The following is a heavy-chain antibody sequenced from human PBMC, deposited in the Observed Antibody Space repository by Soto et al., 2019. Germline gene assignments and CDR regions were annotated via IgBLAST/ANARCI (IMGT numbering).Heavy chain of an antibody. CDR1: GGTFSSYA. J-gene: IGHJ3*02. V-gene: IGHV1-69*01. Sequence: QVQLVQSGAEVKKPGSSVKVSCKASGGTFSSYAISWVRQAPGQGLEWMGGIIPIFGTANYAQKFQGRVKVTAYESTTADYRELSSMRSEDTAVYYCAGEVSPGHRKDYDYVWGSYREADAFDIWGQGTMVTVSS. CDR2: IIPIFGTA. CDR3: AGEVSPGHRKDYDYVWGSYREADAFDI. D-gene: IGHD3-16*02.